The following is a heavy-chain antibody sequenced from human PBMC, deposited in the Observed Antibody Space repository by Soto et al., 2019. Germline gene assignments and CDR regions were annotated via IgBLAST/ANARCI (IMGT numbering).Heavy chain of an antibody. CDR3: ARSRDGYNLNPIDQ. D-gene: IGHD5-12*01. V-gene: IGHV4-59*01. J-gene: IGHJ4*02. CDR1: TGSTNSFY. CDR2: FFYTGST. Sequence: QVQLQVSGPGLVKPSATLSLSCTVSTGSTNSFYWSWIRQPPGKGLQWLGYFFYTGSTNHNPSLKSPVTISLDISSNQFSLRLSSVTAADTAMYYCARSRDGYNLNPIDQWGQGLLVTVSS.